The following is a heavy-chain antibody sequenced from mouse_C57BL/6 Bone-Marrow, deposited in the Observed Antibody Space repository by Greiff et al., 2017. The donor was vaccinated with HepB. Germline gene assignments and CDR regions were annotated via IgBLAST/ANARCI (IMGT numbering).Heavy chain of an antibody. V-gene: IGHV2-2*01. J-gene: IGHJ2*01. CDR1: GFSLTSYG. CDR2: IWSGGST. CDR3: ASY. Sequence: VKLMESGPGLVQPSQSLSISCTVSGFSLTSYGVHWVRQSPGKGLEWLGEIWSGGSTDYNAAYISRMNISKDKSKSQVVFKVNRLQADDTAIYYCASYWGQGTTLTVSA.